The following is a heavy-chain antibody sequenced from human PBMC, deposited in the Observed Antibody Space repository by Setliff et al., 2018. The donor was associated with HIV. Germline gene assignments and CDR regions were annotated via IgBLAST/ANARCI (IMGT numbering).Heavy chain of an antibody. CDR3: ARVSSTSCYGGPCRRTPRDYYYYYYMDV. J-gene: IGHJ6*03. CDR1: GYTFTSYY. V-gene: IGHV1-46*01. Sequence: ASVKVSCKASGYTFTSYYMHWVRQAPGQGLEWMGIINPSGGSTSYAQKFQGGVTMTRDTSTSTVYMELGSLRSEDTAVYYCARVSSTSCYGGPCRRTPRDYYYYYYMDVWGKGTTVTVSS. D-gene: IGHD2-2*01. CDR2: INPSGGST.